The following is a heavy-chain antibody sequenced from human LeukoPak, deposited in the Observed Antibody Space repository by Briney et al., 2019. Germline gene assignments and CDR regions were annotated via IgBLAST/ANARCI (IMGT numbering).Heavy chain of an antibody. J-gene: IGHJ4*02. Sequence: SETLSLTCAVYGGSFSGYYWRWIRQPPGKGLEWIGEINHSGSTNYNPSLKSRVTISVDTSKNQFSLKLSSVTAADTAVYYCARVTGSGWYSDFDYWGQGTLVTVSS. CDR1: GGSFSGYY. CDR3: ARVTGSGWYSDFDY. CDR2: INHSGST. D-gene: IGHD6-19*01. V-gene: IGHV4-34*01.